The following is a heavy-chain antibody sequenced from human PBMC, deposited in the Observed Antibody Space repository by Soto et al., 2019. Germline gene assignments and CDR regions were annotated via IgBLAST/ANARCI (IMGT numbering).Heavy chain of an antibody. Sequence: VKVSCKASGYTFTGHYIHWVRQAPEQGPEWMGEIGPESGATRYAQKFQGRVTMTRDTSITTVYMELKNLSPDDTAVYYCGRGRSGQIVVFFWGQGTPVTVSS. D-gene: IGHD1-26*01. CDR3: GRGRSGQIVVFF. CDR1: GYTFTGHY. CDR2: IGPESGAT. J-gene: IGHJ4*02. V-gene: IGHV1-2*02.